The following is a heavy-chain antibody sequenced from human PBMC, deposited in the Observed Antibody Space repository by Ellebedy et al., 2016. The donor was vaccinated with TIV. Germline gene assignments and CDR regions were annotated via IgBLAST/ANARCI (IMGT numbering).Heavy chain of an antibody. D-gene: IGHD6-19*01. V-gene: IGHV1-18*01. CDR3: ARAGYSSGWADFKAPVY. CDR2: ISVYNGNR. J-gene: IGHJ4*02. CDR1: GYSFISYG. Sequence: ASVKVSXKASGYSFISYGINWVRQAPGQGLEWMGWISVYNGNRNYAQKLQGRVTMTTDTSTSTAYMELRSLRSDDTAVYYCARAGYSSGWADFKAPVYWGQGTLVTVSS.